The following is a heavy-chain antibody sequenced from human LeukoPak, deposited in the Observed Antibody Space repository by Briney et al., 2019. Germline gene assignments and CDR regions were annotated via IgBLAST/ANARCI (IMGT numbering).Heavy chain of an antibody. V-gene: IGHV1-18*01. D-gene: IGHD3-10*01. J-gene: IGHJ4*02. CDR1: GYTFTTYG. Sequence: ASVKVSCKASGYTFTTYGISWVRQAPGQGLEWMGWISPYNGNTKYAQKVQGRVTMTTDTSTSTAYMELRSLRSDDTAVYYCARDQTQIWFGEGLWYFDYWGQGTLVTVAS. CDR3: ARDQTQIWFGEGLWYFDY. CDR2: ISPYNGNT.